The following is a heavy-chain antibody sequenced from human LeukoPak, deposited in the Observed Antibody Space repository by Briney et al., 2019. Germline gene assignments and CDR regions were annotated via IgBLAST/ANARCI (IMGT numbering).Heavy chain of an antibody. D-gene: IGHD1-20*01. Sequence: GASVKVSCKASGYTFTSYDINWVRQATGQGLEWMGWINPNSGGTNYAQKFQGWVTMTRDTSISTAYMELSRLRSDDTAVYYCTLNWNGENFDYWGQGTLVTVSS. J-gene: IGHJ4*02. CDR3: TLNWNGENFDY. CDR1: GYTFTSYD. CDR2: INPNSGGT. V-gene: IGHV1-2*04.